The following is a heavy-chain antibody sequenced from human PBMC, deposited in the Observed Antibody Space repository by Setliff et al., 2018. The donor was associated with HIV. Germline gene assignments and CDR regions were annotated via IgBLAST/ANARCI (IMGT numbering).Heavy chain of an antibody. CDR1: GGSISSSSYY. D-gene: IGHD1-26*01. Sequence: SETLSLTCTVSGGSISSSSYYWSWIRQPPGKGLEWIGYIYYNGNTNYNPSLKSRVTISVDTSKNQLSLKLSSVTAADTAVYYCAREGTYSGTYWVRRVASFDIWGQGTMVTVSS. V-gene: IGHV4-61*01. CDR2: IYYNGNT. J-gene: IGHJ3*02. CDR3: AREGTYSGTYWVRRVASFDI.